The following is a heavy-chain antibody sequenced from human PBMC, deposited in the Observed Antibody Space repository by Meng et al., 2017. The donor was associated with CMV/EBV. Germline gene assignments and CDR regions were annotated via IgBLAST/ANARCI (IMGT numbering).Heavy chain of an antibody. CDR2: IYSDGST. Sequence: GESLKISCAASGFTVSSNYMSWVRQAPGKGLEWVSVIYSDGSTYYADSVKGRFTISRDNSKNTLYLQMNSLRAEDTAVYYCARGRLVDYYWGQGTLVTVSS. CDR1: GFTVSSNY. D-gene: IGHD6-19*01. V-gene: IGHV3-66*02. J-gene: IGHJ4*02. CDR3: ARGRLVDYY.